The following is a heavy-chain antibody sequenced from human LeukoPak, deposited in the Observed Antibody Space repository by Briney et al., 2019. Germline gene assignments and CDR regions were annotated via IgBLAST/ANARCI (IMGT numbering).Heavy chain of an antibody. Sequence: ASVKVSCKASGYTFTSYGISWVRQAPGQGLEWMGWISAYNGNTNYAQKLQGRVTMTTDTSTSTAYMELRSLRSDDTAVYYCARDLGDDYAATLDYWGQGTLVTVSS. V-gene: IGHV1-18*01. D-gene: IGHD4-17*01. CDR2: ISAYNGNT. CDR1: GYTFTSYG. CDR3: ARDLGDDYAATLDY. J-gene: IGHJ4*02.